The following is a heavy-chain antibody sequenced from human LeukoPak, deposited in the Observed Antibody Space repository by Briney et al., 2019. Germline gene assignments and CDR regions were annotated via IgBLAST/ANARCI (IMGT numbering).Heavy chain of an antibody. D-gene: IGHD6-19*01. CDR2: IYYSGNT. Sequence: SETLSLTCSVSGGSISSSAYYWGWIRQPPGQGLEWIGSIYYSGNTYYNPSLKSPVTISIDTSKNQFSLRLISVTAADTAVYYCARAVAGIIDYWGQGTLVTVSS. J-gene: IGHJ4*02. CDR1: GGSISSSAYY. V-gene: IGHV4-39*07. CDR3: ARAVAGIIDY.